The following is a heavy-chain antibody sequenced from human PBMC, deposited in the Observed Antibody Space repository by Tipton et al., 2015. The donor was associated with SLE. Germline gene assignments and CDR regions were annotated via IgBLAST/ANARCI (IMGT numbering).Heavy chain of an antibody. J-gene: IGHJ4*02. CDR2: MYEFGNT. Sequence: GLVKPSETLSLTCTVSGDSISSSRYSWGWIRQPPGKVLEWIGNMYEFGNTFYNPSLKSRGTISIDTSKNQISLEVTSVTAADTAVYYCARGVLLWFRESSYPDFWGQGTLVTVSS. CDR3: ARGVLLWFRESSYPDF. CDR1: GDSISSSRYS. V-gene: IGHV4-39*07. D-gene: IGHD3-10*01.